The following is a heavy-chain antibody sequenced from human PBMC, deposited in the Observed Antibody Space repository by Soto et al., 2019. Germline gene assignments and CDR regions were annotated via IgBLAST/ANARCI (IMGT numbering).Heavy chain of an antibody. CDR1: GFTFSSYS. Sequence: EVQLVESGGGLVKPGGSLRLSCAASGFTFSSYSMNWVRQAPGKGLEWVSSISSSSSYIYYADSVKGRFTISRDNAKNSWYWQMNALRARETACYSCASSQAYGAYILDYWAREPWSPSPQ. CDR2: ISSSSSYI. D-gene: IGHD4-17*01. V-gene: IGHV3-21*01. CDR3: ASSQAYGAYILDY. J-gene: IGHJ4*02.